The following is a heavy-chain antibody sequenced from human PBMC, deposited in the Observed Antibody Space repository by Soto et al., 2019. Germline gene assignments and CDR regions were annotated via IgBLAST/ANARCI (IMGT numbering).Heavy chain of an antibody. D-gene: IGHD2-2*01. CDR3: ARDYETSSAGYYYYGMDV. CDR2: ISHDGNIK. V-gene: IGHV3-30*09. Sequence: QVQLVESGGGVVQPGRSLRPSCGASGFTFTSYAMHWVRQAPGKGLEWVATISHDGNIKYYADSVKGRFAISRDNSMNAIFLQMNSLRPEDTARYYCARDYETSSAGYYYYGMDVWGHGTTVTVSS. CDR1: GFTFTSYA. J-gene: IGHJ6*02.